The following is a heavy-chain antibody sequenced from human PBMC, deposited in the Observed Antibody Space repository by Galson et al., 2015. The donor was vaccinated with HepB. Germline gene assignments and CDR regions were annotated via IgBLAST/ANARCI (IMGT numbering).Heavy chain of an antibody. D-gene: IGHD5-18*01. V-gene: IGHV1-69*04. CDR2: IIPFLDIA. J-gene: IGHJ4*02. CDR1: GGTFSSYT. Sequence: SVKVSCKASGGTFSSYTISWVRQAPGQGLGWMGRIIPFLDIANYAQKFQGRVTITADKPTSTAYMELSSLRSEDTAVYYCARDYRLTAMVTTHFDYWGQGTLVTVSS. CDR3: ARDYRLTAMVTTHFDY.